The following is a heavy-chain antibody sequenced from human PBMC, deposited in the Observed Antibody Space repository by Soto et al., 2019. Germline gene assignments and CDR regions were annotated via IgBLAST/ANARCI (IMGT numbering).Heavy chain of an antibody. CDR3: ARNSGDYEVY. Sequence: GGSLRLSCVASGSTFRSYEMNWVRQAPGKGLEWVSYISEAGGTKHYADSVKGRFTISRDNAKNSLFLQMNSLRAEDTAVYYCARNSGDYEVYWGQGTQVTVSS. D-gene: IGHD2-21*02. CDR2: ISEAGGTK. V-gene: IGHV3-48*03. J-gene: IGHJ4*02. CDR1: GSTFRSYE.